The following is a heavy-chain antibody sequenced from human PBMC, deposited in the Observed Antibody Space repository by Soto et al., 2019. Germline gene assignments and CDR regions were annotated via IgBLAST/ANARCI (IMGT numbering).Heavy chain of an antibody. CDR3: ASFHDILNGHDAFDI. J-gene: IGHJ3*02. Sequence: PVESLTISCNVSGYSFTSYWIVWVLQMPGKGLEWMGIIYPGDSDTRYSPSFQGQVTISADKSISTAYLQWSSLKASDTAMYYCASFHDILNGHDAFDIWGQGTMVTVSS. CDR2: IYPGDSDT. D-gene: IGHD3-9*01. CDR1: GYSFTSYW. V-gene: IGHV5-51*01.